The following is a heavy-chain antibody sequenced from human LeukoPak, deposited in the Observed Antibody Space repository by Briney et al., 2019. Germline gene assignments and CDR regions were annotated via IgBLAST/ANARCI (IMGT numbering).Heavy chain of an antibody. Sequence: ASVKVSCKASGGTFSSYAISWVRQAPGQGLEWMGGIIPIFGTANYAQKFQGRVTITADESTSTAYMELRSLRSDDTAVYYCAREYYSSSYDYWGQGTLVTVSS. CDR2: IIPIFGTA. CDR3: AREYYSSSYDY. D-gene: IGHD6-13*01. CDR1: GGTFSSYA. J-gene: IGHJ4*02. V-gene: IGHV1-69*13.